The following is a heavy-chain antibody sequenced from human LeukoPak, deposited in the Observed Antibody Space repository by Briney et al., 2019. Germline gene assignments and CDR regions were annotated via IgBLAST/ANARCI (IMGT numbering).Heavy chain of an antibody. CDR3: AKDRFGYNKSIDC. CDR2: ISGSGVST. Sequence: PGASLRLSCAASGFTFSIHAMNWVRPAPGKGLEWVSAISGSGVSTYYADSVKGRFTISRDNSKNTVYLQVNSLRVEDTAVYYCAKDRFGYNKSIDCWGQGILVTVSS. CDR1: GFTFSIHA. J-gene: IGHJ4*02. V-gene: IGHV3-23*01. D-gene: IGHD5-24*01.